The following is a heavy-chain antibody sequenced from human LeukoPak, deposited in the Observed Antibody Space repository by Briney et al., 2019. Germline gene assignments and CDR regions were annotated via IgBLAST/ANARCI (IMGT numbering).Heavy chain of an antibody. CDR3: ARDRDWNSGFDY. D-gene: IGHD1-7*01. J-gene: IGHJ4*02. V-gene: IGHV3-21*01. CDR1: GFTVSSNY. Sequence: KTGGSLRLSCAASGFTVSSNYMSWVRQAPGKGLEWVSSISTSSSYIYYADSVKGRFTISRDNAKNSLNLQMNSLRVEDTAVYYCARDRDWNSGFDYWGQGTLVTVSS. CDR2: ISTSSSYI.